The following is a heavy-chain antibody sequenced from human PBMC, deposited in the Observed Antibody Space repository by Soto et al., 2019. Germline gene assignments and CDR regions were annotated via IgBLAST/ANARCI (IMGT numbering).Heavy chain of an antibody. V-gene: IGHV3-23*01. CDR1: GFTFSSYA. J-gene: IGHJ4*02. Sequence: GGSLRLSCAASGFTFSSYAMSWVRQAPGKGLEWVSLVDSSQHTFYAESVKGRFTVSRDNSKNMVYLQMNSLTADDTALYYCAKWLRGGSYYCDFWGQGTMVTVYS. D-gene: IGHD2-15*01. CDR3: AKWLRGGSYYCDF. CDR2: LVDSSQHT.